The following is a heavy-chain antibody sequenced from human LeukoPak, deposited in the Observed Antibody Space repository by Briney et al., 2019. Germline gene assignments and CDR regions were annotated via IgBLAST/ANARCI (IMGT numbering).Heavy chain of an antibody. CDR3: ARVVWNYYDSSGYGAFDI. D-gene: IGHD3-22*01. CDR1: GYTFTNYY. V-gene: IGHV1-46*01. Sequence: GSVKVSCKASGYTFTNYYMHWVRQAPGQGLEWLGIINPSGGSTSYAQKFQGRVTMTRDTSTTTVYMELSSLRSEDTAVYYCARVVWNYYDSSGYGAFDIWGQGTIDPVSS. CDR2: INPSGGST. J-gene: IGHJ3*02.